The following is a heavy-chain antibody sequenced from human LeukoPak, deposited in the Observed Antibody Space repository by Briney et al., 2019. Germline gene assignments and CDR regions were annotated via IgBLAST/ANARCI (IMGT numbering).Heavy chain of an antibody. CDR3: AREISYEATSTFDY. CDR1: GGSISSSSYY. V-gene: IGHV4-39*07. D-gene: IGHD5-12*01. Sequence: SETLSLTCTVSGGSISSSSYYWGWIRQPPGKGLEWIGSIYYSGSTYYNPSLKSRVTISVDTSKNQFSLKLSSVTAADTAVYYCAREISYEATSTFDYWGQGTLVTVSS. CDR2: IYYSGST. J-gene: IGHJ4*02.